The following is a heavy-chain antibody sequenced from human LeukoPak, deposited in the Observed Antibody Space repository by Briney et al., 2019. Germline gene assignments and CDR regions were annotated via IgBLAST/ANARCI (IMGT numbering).Heavy chain of an antibody. CDR1: GYSFTAYA. CDR2: INPGNGNT. J-gene: IGHJ4*02. D-gene: IGHD1-26*01. Sequence: ASVKVSCKASGYSFTAYAIHWVRQAPGQRLEWMGWINPGNGNTKYSQEFQARVTLSRDTSAGTAYMELSTLRSEDMAIYYCARGGAPHAIDYWGQGTLVTVSS. CDR3: ARGGAPHAIDY. V-gene: IGHV1-3*03.